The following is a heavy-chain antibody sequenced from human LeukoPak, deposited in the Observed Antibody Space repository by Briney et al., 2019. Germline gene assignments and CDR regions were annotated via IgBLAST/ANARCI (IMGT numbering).Heavy chain of an antibody. V-gene: IGHV1-18*01. CDR1: GYTFTSYG. CDR3: ARQAVAGYYYYGMDV. D-gene: IGHD6-19*01. Sequence: ASVKVSCKASGYTFTSYGISRVRQAPGQGLEWMGWISAYNGNTNYAQKLQGRVTMTTDTSTSTAYMELRSLRSDDTAVYYCARQAVAGYYYYGMDVWGQGTTVTVSS. J-gene: IGHJ6*02. CDR2: ISAYNGNT.